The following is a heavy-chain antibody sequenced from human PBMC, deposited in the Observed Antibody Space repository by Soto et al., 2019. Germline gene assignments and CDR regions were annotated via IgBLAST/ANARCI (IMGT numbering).Heavy chain of an antibody. D-gene: IGHD2-21*02. CDR3: ARVCDEGDSNYSYYSMDV. V-gene: IGHV4-59*11. CDR2: LYHRGTT. J-gene: IGHJ6*02. CDR1: GGSISSHH. Sequence: SETLSLTCTVSGGSISSHHWGWIRQSPGKGLEWIGCLYHRGTTNYNPALRSRVTISVDTSKNQFSLKLSSVTAADTAMYFCARVCDEGDSNYSYYSMDVWGQGTTVTVSS.